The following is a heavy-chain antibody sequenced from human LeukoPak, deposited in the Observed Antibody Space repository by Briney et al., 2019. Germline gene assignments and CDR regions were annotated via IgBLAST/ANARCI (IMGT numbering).Heavy chain of an antibody. Sequence: ASVKVSCKASGYTFTNFGITWVRQAPGQGLEWMGWISAYNGNTNYAQKLQGRVTMTTDTSTSTAYMDLRSLRSDDTAVYYCARDKKGYCSGGSCRAYRYMDVWGKGTTVTVSS. CDR2: ISAYNGNT. D-gene: IGHD2-15*01. V-gene: IGHV1-18*01. CDR3: ARDKKGYCSGGSCRAYRYMDV. J-gene: IGHJ6*03. CDR1: GYTFTNFG.